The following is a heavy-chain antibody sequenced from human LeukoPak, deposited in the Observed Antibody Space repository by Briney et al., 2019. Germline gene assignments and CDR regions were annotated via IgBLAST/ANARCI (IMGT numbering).Heavy chain of an antibody. J-gene: IGHJ4*02. CDR2: IYSGGNT. V-gene: IGHV3-66*01. D-gene: IGHD3-22*01. Sequence: PGGSLRLSCAAFGFTVSVNYRRWVPQAQGKGLECVSVIYSGGNTYYADSVKGRFTISRDNSKNTLYLQMNSLRAEDTAVYYCARKSDSGGQGDYWGPGTLVTVSS. CDR3: ARKSDSGGQGDY. CDR1: GFTVSVNY.